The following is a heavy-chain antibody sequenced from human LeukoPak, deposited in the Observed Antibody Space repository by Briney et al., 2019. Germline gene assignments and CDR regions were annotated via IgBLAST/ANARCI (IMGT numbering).Heavy chain of an antibody. J-gene: IGHJ5*02. Sequence: ASVKVSCKASGYTFTSYYMHWVRQAPGQGLEWMGWINPNSGGTNYAQKFQDRVTMTRDTSISTAYMELSRLRSDDTAVYYCATDSRITMVRGVSDPWGQGTLVTVSS. D-gene: IGHD3-10*01. CDR2: INPNSGGT. CDR3: ATDSRITMVRGVSDP. V-gene: IGHV1-2*02. CDR1: GYTFTSYY.